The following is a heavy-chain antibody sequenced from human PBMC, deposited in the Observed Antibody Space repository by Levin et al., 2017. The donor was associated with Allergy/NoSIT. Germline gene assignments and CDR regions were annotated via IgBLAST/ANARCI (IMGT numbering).Heavy chain of an antibody. D-gene: IGHD3-10*01. J-gene: IGHJ4*02. V-gene: IGHV3-49*03. CDR1: GFTFSDYA. Sequence: GESLKISCAASGFTFSDYAMSWFRQAPGKGLEWVGSIRGKGYGGTTEYAAAVNGRFTVSRDDSKNIAYLQMNSLKIEDTAMYYCTRDSGPYSSGSYFPRYWGEGTLVTVSS. CDR2: IRGKGYGGTT. CDR3: TRDSGPYSSGSYFPRY.